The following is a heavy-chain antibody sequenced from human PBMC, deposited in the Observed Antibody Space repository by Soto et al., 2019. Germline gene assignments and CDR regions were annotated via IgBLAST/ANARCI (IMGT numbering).Heavy chain of an antibody. J-gene: IGHJ3*02. CDR3: ARGYGVQWLRSAFNI. Sequence: SETLSLTCAVYGGSFSGYYWSWIRQPPGKGLEWIGEINHSGSTNYNPSLKSRVTISVDTSKNQFSLKLSSVTAADTAVYYCARGYGVQWLRSAFNIWGQGTMVTVSS. D-gene: IGHD5-12*01. V-gene: IGHV4-34*01. CDR1: GGSFSGYY. CDR2: INHSGST.